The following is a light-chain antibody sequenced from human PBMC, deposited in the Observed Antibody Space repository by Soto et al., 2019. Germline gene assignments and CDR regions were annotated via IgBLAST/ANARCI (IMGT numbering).Light chain of an antibody. CDR3: QQAGIPMCT. J-gene: IGKJ1*01. CDR2: GAS. Sequence: EIVLTQSPGTLSLSPGERATLSCRASQSVSSSYLAWYQQKPGQAPRLLIYGASSRATGIPDRFSGSGSGTDFTLTISSLEPEDFAVYCCQQAGIPMCTLGERSKVDIK. CDR1: QSVSSSY. V-gene: IGKV3-20*01.